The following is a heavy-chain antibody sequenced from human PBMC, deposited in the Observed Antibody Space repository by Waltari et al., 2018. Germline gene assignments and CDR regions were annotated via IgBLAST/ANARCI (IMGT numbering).Heavy chain of an antibody. CDR1: GGSINRYY. V-gene: IGHV4-59*01. J-gene: IGHJ4*02. Sequence: QVQLQESGPGLLKPSETLSLTCTVPGGSINRYYWSWIRQPPGKGLEWIGYIYYSGSTNYNPSLNSRVTISVDTSKNQFSLNLSSVTAADTAVYFCARGGQYGYYWGQGIVVTVSS. CDR3: ARGGQYGYY. CDR2: IYYSGST. D-gene: IGHD5-18*01.